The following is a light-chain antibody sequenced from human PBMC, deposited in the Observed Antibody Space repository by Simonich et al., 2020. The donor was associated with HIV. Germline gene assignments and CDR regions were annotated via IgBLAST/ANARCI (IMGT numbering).Light chain of an antibody. CDR3: QQYNNWPSPFT. CDR1: QSVASN. CDR2: GAS. Sequence: EIVMTQSPATLSVSPGERATLSCRVSQSVASNLAWYQQKPGQAPRLLIYGASSRATGIPARFSGSGFGSQFTLTISDTQSGDFAVYYCQQYNNWPSPFTFGPGTKVDIK. V-gene: IGKV3-15*01. J-gene: IGKJ3*01.